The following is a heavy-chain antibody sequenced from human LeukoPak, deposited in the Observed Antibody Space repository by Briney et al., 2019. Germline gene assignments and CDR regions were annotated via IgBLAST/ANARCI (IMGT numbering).Heavy chain of an antibody. J-gene: IGHJ4*02. Sequence: GESLKISCKGSAYSFTSYWIGCVRQMPGKGLEWMVIIYPGDSDTRYSPSFQGQVTISSDKSISTAYLQWSSLKASDTAMYYCARRHRSLGSGWAFDYWGQGTLVTVSS. V-gene: IGHV5-51*01. D-gene: IGHD6-19*01. CDR1: AYSFTSYW. CDR3: ARRHRSLGSGWAFDY. CDR2: IYPGDSDT.